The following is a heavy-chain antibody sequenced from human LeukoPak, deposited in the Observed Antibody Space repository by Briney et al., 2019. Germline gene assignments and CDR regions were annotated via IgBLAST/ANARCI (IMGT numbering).Heavy chain of an antibody. D-gene: IGHD6-19*01. V-gene: IGHV1-2*02. Sequence: GASVKVSCKASGYTFTDYYMHWVRQAPGQGLEWMGWINPNSDGTNYAQKFQGRVTMTRDTSISTAYMELSRLRSDDTAVYYCARSEQFPYYMDVWGKGTTVTVSS. CDR1: GYTFTDYY. CDR3: ARSEQFPYYMDV. J-gene: IGHJ6*03. CDR2: INPNSDGT.